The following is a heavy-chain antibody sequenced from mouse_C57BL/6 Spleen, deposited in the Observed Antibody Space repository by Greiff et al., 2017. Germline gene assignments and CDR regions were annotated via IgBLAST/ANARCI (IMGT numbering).Heavy chain of an antibody. CDR1: GYTFTDYE. Sequence: QVQLQQSGAELVRPGASVTLSCKASGYTFTDYEMHWVKQTPVHGLEWIGAIDPETGGTAYNQKFKGKAILTADKSSSTAYMELRSLTSEDSAVYYCTRRGYGNSWFAYWGQGTLVTVSA. V-gene: IGHV1-15*01. CDR3: TRRGYGNSWFAY. J-gene: IGHJ3*01. CDR2: IDPETGGT. D-gene: IGHD2-1*01.